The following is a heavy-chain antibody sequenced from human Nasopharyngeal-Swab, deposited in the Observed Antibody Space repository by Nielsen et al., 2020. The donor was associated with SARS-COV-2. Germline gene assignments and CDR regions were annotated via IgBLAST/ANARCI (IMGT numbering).Heavy chain of an antibody. Sequence: GRQAPGKGLEWVAVISYDGSNKNFADSVKGRFTVSRDNSNNTLYLQMNSLRAEGTAMYYCARGGGSSSSAPFDYWGQGTLVTVSS. V-gene: IGHV3-30*03. CDR2: ISYDGSNK. J-gene: IGHJ4*02. D-gene: IGHD6-6*01. CDR3: ARGGGSSSSAPFDY.